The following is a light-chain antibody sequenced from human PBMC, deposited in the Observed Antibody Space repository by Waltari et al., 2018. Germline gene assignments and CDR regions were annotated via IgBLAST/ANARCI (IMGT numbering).Light chain of an antibody. CDR3: AVWDDSLSGRV. J-gene: IGLJ3*02. CDR2: RNN. Sequence: QSVLTPPPSASGTPGQRGTISCSGSRSNIGTNYVYWYQQLPGTAPQLLIYRNNQRPSGVPDRCSGSKSGTSASLAISGLRSEDEAEYYCAVWDDSLSGRVFGGGTKVTVL. V-gene: IGLV1-47*01. CDR1: RSNIGTNY.